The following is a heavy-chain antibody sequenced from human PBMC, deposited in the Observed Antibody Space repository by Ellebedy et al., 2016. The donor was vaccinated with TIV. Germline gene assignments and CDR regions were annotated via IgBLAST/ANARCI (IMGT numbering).Heavy chain of an antibody. J-gene: IGHJ4*02. V-gene: IGHV3-23*01. CDR3: AKSGHYYDSSGYYYFDY. CDR1: GFTFSSYA. D-gene: IGHD3-22*01. CDR2: ITGTT. Sequence: GGSLRLSCAASGFTFSSYAMSWVRQAPGKGLEWVSSITGTTYHANSVKGRFTISRDNSKNTPYLQMNSLRAEDTAVYYCAKSGHYYDSSGYYYFDYWGQGTLVTVSS.